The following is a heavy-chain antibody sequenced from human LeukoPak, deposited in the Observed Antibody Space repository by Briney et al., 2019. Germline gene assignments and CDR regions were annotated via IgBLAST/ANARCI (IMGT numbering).Heavy chain of an antibody. Sequence: PGGSLRLSCAASGFTFSSYAMSWVRQAPGKGLEWVSAISGSGGSTYYADSVKGRFTISRDNSKNTLYLQMNSLRAEDTAVYYCAKRVRYSNNWGTYYLDYWGQGTLVTVSS. V-gene: IGHV3-23*01. J-gene: IGHJ4*02. CDR2: ISGSGGST. CDR3: AKRVRYSNNWGTYYLDY. CDR1: GFTFSSYA. D-gene: IGHD6-13*01.